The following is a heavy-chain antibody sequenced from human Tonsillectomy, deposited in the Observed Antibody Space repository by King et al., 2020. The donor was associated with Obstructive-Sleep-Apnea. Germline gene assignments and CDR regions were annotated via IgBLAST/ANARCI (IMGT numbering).Heavy chain of an antibody. CDR1: DYTFTSYG. Sequence: QLVQSGAEVKKPGASVKVSCKASDYTFTSYGFSWVRQAPGQGLEWMGWISAFNGNTNYAQKLQGRVTMTTDTSTSTAYMELRSLRSDDTAVYYGARDIPYYDSSGYYSYYFDYWGQGTLVTVSS. D-gene: IGHD3-22*01. J-gene: IGHJ4*02. CDR3: ARDIPYYDSSGYYSYYFDY. V-gene: IGHV1-18*01. CDR2: ISAFNGNT.